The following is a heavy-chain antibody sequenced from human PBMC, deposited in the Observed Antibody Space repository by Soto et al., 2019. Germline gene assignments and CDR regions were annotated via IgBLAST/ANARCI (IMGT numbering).Heavy chain of an antibody. Sequence: QVQLVQSGAEVKKPGSSVKVSCKASGGTFSSYAITWVRQAPGQGLEWMGGIIPILGSANYAQKFQDRVTITADESTSTTYMELSSLRSEGAAVYYCASRERVYAFDIWGQGTMVTVSS. CDR1: GGTFSSYA. D-gene: IGHD1-26*01. V-gene: IGHV1-69*01. J-gene: IGHJ3*02. CDR2: IIPILGSA. CDR3: ASRERVYAFDI.